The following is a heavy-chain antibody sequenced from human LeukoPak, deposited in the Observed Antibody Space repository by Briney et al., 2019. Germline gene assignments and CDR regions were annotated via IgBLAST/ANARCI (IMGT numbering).Heavy chain of an antibody. CDR1: VGLYCGYS. CDR2: INHSGST. CDR3: ARVNVPNVDV. Sequence: KPSEPLSLTCPPCVGLYCGYSWRWLRQPPGKGLEWFGEINHSGSTNNNPSFRSRVPISMDTPRNQFSLRLTSVPAAATAVYHCARVNVPNVDVWHKGGTVTVSS. J-gene: IGHJ6*03. D-gene: IGHD3-16*01. V-gene: IGHV4-34*01.